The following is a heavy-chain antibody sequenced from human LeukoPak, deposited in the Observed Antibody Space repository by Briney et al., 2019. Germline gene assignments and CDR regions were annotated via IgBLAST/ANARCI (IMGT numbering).Heavy chain of an antibody. CDR1: GGSISTYY. CDR2: VYYSGST. D-gene: IGHD1-14*01. Sequence: SETLSLTCTVSGGSISTYYWSWIRQPPGKGLEWIGSVYYSGSTVYNPSLKSRLTISVDTSKNQFSLNLESVTAADTALYYCARNSSSGWFAPWGQGTLVTASS. V-gene: IGHV4-59*01. J-gene: IGHJ5*02. CDR3: ARNSSSGWFAP.